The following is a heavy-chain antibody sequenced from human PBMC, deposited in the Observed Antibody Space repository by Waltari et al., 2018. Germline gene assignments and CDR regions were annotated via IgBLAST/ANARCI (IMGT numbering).Heavy chain of an antibody. CDR2: IYYTGSI. CDR3: ARDQSREGGGYFDY. V-gene: IGHV4-59*01. Sequence: QVQLQESGPGLVKPAATLSLTCTVSGGSISGYYWSGIRQPPGEGLEWIGYIYYTGSINYNPSLKSRVTISVDTSKNQFSLKLSSVPAADTAVYYCARDQSREGGGYFDYWGQGTLVTVSS. D-gene: IGHD1-26*01. CDR1: GGSISGYY. J-gene: IGHJ4*02.